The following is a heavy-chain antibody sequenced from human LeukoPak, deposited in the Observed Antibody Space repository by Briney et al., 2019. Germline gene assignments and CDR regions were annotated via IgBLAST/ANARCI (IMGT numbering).Heavy chain of an antibody. D-gene: IGHD6-6*01. CDR1: GGFFSGYH. Sequence: SETLSLTCAVYGGFFSGYHWSWIRQPPGKGLEWIGEINHRGSTNYNQSLKSRATMSVDTSKNQFSLKLSSVTAADTAVYYCARGRGAARFVTIEFDYWGQGALVTVSS. J-gene: IGHJ4*02. V-gene: IGHV4-34*01. CDR2: INHRGST. CDR3: ARGRGAARFVTIEFDY.